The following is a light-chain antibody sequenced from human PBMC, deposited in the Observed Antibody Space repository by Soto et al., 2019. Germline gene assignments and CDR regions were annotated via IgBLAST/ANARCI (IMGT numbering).Light chain of an antibody. J-gene: IGLJ3*02. CDR2: DVS. CDR1: SSDVGGYNY. Sequence: QSVLTQPRSVSGSPGQSVTISCTGTSSDVGGYNYVSWYQQHPGKAPKLMIYDVSQRPSGVPDRFSGSKSGNTASLTISGLQADYDADYYCSSYAGSYTWVFAGGTKLTVL. V-gene: IGLV2-11*01. CDR3: SSYAGSYTWV.